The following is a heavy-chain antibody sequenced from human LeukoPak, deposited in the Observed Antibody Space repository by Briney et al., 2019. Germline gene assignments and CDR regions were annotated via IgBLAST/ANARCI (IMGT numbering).Heavy chain of an antibody. V-gene: IGHV3-7*01. CDR1: GFTFSSYW. CDR2: IKQDGSEK. Sequence: GGSLRLSCAASGFTFSSYWMSWVRQAPGKGLEWVANIKQDGSEKYYVDSVKGRFTISRDNAKNSLYLQMNSLRAEGTAVYYCARVVIERYFDWLLPYYYYYYMDVWGKGTTVTISS. CDR3: ARVVIERYFDWLLPYYYYYYMDV. D-gene: IGHD3-9*01. J-gene: IGHJ6*03.